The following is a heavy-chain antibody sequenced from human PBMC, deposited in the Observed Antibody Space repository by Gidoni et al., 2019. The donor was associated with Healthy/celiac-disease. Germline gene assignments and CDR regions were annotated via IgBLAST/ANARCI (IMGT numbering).Heavy chain of an antibody. CDR3: ARARRGRGYGMDV. J-gene: IGHJ6*02. V-gene: IGHV4-34*01. CDR2: INHSGST. D-gene: IGHD3-10*01. Sequence: QVQLQQWGAGLLKPSETLSLTCAVYGGSFSGYYWRWIRQPPGKGLEWSGEINHSGSTNYNQSLKSRVTISVDTSKNQFSLKLSSVTAADTAVYYCARARRGRGYGMDVWGQGTTVTVSS. CDR1: GGSFSGYY.